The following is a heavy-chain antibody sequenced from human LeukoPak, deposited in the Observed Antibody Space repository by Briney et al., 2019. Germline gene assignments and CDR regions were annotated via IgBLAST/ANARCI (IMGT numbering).Heavy chain of an antibody. CDR1: GFTFSSYS. CDR3: ARDQRWLQSPGVDY. J-gene: IGHJ4*02. D-gene: IGHD5-24*01. Sequence: GGSLRLSCAASGFTFSSYSMNWVRQAPGKGLEWVSSISSSSSYIYYADSVKGRFTISRDNAKNSLYLQMNSLRAEDTAAYYCARDQRWLQSPGVDYWGQGTLVTVSS. V-gene: IGHV3-21*01. CDR2: ISSSSSYI.